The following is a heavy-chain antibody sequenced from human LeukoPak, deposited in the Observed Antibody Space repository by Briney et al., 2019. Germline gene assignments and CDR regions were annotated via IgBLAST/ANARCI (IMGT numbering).Heavy chain of an antibody. J-gene: IGHJ4*02. CDR3: ARRGQRDYFDY. CDR2: MYPGDSDT. V-gene: IGHV5-51*01. Sequence: GESLKITCKGSGYSFTSYWIGWVRQMPGKGLEWMGIMYPGDSDTRYRPSFQGQVTISADKSISTAYLQWSSLKASDTAMYYCARRGQRDYFDYWGQGTLVTVSS. CDR1: GYSFTSYW.